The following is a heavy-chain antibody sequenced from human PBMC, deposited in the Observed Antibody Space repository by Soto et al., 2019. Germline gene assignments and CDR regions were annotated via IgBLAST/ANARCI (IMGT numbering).Heavy chain of an antibody. CDR1: GGSINSGGYY. J-gene: IGHJ6*02. V-gene: IGHV4-31*03. D-gene: IGHD4-17*01. Sequence: QVQLQESGPGLVKPSQTLSLTCTVSGGSINSGGYYWTWIRQHPGKGLEWIGHIYQSGSAYYNPSLNRRVTMXVXTXXSQFSLKLTSVTAADTAVYYCARTARATVTMGGYYYYDMDVWGQGTTVTVSS. CDR3: ARTARATVTMGGYYYYDMDV. CDR2: IYQSGSA.